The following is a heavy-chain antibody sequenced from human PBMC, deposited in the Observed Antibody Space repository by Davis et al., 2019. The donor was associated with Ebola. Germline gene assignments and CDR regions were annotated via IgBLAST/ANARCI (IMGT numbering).Heavy chain of an antibody. V-gene: IGHV1-2*02. CDR2: INPNSGGP. CDR3: ARGEDIVVVPAANWFDP. J-gene: IGHJ5*02. Sequence: ASVKVSCKASGYTFTGYYMHWVRQAPGQGLEWMGWINPNSGGPNYAQKFQGRVTMTRDTSISTAYMELSRLRSDDTAVYYCARGEDIVVVPAANWFDPWGQGTLVTVSS. CDR1: GYTFTGYY. D-gene: IGHD2-2*01.